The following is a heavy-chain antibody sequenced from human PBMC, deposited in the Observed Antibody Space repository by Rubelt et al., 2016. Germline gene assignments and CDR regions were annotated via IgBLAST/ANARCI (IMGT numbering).Heavy chain of an antibody. CDR1: GYSISSGYY. CDR2: INHSGST. J-gene: IGHJ4*02. V-gene: IGHV4-38-2*02. Sequence: QVQLQESGPGLVKPSETLSLTCTVSGYSISSGYYWGWIRQPPGKGLEWIGEINHSGSTNYNPSLKSRVTISVDTSKNQFSLKLSAVTAADTAVYYCARDRVGRGLDYWGQGTLLTVSS. CDR3: ARDRVGRGLDY. D-gene: IGHD3-10*01.